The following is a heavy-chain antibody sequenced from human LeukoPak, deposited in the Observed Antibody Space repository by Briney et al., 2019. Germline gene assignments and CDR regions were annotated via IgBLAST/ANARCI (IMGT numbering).Heavy chain of an antibody. J-gene: IGHJ4*02. CDR1: GXTFSNYG. V-gene: IGHV3-30*18. D-gene: IGHD1-1*01. Sequence: GGSLRLSCAASGXTFSNYGMHWVRQAPGKGLDWVAAISFDGSNKYYADSVKGRFTISRDNSKNTLYLQMNSLRAEDTAVYYCAKDRIRWGATGAPYYFDYWGQGTLVTVSS. CDR3: AKDRIRWGATGAPYYFDY. CDR2: ISFDGSNK.